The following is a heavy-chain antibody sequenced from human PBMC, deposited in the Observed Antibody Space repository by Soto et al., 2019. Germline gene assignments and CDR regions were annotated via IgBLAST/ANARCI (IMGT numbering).Heavy chain of an antibody. CDR3: ARGDSPYVWFNEF. CDR2: IIPVFGTP. CDR1: GGLFSSYA. D-gene: IGHD3-22*01. J-gene: IGHJ4*02. V-gene: IGHV1-69*01. Sequence: QEQLVQSGAEVKKPGSSVKVSCKDPGGLFSSYAISWVRQAPGQGLEWMGGIIPVFGTPNYAQKFQGRVTITAHESTNTAYMELSSLRSEYTAMYYCARGDSPYVWFNEFWGQGSLVTVSS.